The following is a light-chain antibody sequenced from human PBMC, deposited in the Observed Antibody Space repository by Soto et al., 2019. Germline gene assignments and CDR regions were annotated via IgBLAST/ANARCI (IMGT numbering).Light chain of an antibody. Sequence: EIVLTQSPATLCLSPGERATLSCRASQRVSSYLAWYQQKPGQAPRLLIYDASNRATRIPAMFSGSGSGTDFPLTIISLEPEDFAIYYCQQRSNWPLTFGGGTKVEIK. CDR3: QQRSNWPLT. CDR1: QRVSSY. J-gene: IGKJ4*01. V-gene: IGKV3-11*01. CDR2: DAS.